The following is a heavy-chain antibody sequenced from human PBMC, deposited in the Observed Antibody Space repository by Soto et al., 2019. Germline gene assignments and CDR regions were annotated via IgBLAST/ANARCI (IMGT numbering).Heavy chain of an antibody. J-gene: IGHJ5*02. V-gene: IGHV4-30-2*01. Sequence: QLQLEESGSGLVKPSQTVSLTCAVSGDSISSGGYSWRWIRQPPGKGLEWIGYIYHSGSTYYNPSLKSRVTISVDRSKNQFSLKLSSVTAADTAVYYCAIVPSPWGQGTLVTVSS. CDR2: IYHSGST. CDR3: AIVPSP. CDR1: GDSISSGGYS.